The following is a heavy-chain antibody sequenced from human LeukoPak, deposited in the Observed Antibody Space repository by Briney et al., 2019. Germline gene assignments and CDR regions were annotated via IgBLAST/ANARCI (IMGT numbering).Heavy chain of an antibody. CDR3: AKDRCDY. D-gene: IGHD3-16*02. V-gene: IGHV3-23*01. CDR2: ISGSGGST. Sequence: GRSLRLSCAASGFTFSSYWMNWARQAPGKGLEWVSDISGSGGSTYYADSVKGRFTISRDNSKNTLYLQMNSLRAEDTAVYYCAKDRCDYWGQGTLVTVSS. J-gene: IGHJ4*02. CDR1: GFTFSSYW.